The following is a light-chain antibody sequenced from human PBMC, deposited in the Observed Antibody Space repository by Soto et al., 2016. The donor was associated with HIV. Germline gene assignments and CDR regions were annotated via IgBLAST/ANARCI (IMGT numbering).Light chain of an antibody. CDR1: KLGDTY. CDR3: QAWDSSTVV. Sequence: SYELTRPPSVSVSPGQTASITCSGDKLGDTYAYWYQQKPGQSPVLVIYRDSKRPSGIPERFSGSNSGNTATLTISGTQAMDEADYYCQAWDSSTVVFGGGTKLTVL. V-gene: IGLV3-1*01. J-gene: IGLJ2*01. CDR2: RDS.